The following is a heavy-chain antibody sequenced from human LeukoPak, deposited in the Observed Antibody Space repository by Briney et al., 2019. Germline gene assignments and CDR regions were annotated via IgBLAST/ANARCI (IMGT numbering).Heavy chain of an antibody. CDR2: IYYSGNT. CDR3: ARDPGYCSSTSCYSYGMDV. CDR1: GDSISSGGYY. D-gene: IGHD2-2*02. J-gene: IGHJ6*02. V-gene: IGHV4-31*03. Sequence: SETLSLTCTVAGDSISSGGYYWSWIRQYPETGLEWIGYIYYSGNTYYNPSLKSRVSISVDMSKDQFSLRLSSVTAADTAVYYCARDPGYCSSTSCYSYGMDVWGQGTTVTVSS.